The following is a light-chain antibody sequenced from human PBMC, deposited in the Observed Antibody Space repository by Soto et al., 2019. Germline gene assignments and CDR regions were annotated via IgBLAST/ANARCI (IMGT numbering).Light chain of an antibody. J-gene: IGKJ1*01. CDR1: QSISIW. Sequence: DIQMTQSPSTLSASVGDRVTITCRASQSISIWLAWYQQKPGKAPNLLIYKASTLESGVPSRFSGSGSGTEFTLTISCLQPDDFAIYYCQQYNSYWTFGQGTRVEIK. V-gene: IGKV1-5*03. CDR3: QQYNSYWT. CDR2: KAS.